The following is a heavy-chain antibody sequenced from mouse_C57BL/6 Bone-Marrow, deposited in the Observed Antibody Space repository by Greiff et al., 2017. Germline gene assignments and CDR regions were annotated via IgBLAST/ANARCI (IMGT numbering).Heavy chain of an antibody. CDR1: GFTFSDYG. CDR2: ISTLAYST. Sequence: EVKLVESGGGLVQPGGSLKLSCAASGFTFSDYGMAWVRQAPRKGPEWVAFISTLAYSTYYADTVTGRFTISREKAKNTLYLEMSSLRSEDTAMYYYARLFMVTTRRRFAYWGQGTLVTVSA. D-gene: IGHD2-2*01. J-gene: IGHJ3*01. V-gene: IGHV5-15*04. CDR3: ARLFMVTTRRRFAY.